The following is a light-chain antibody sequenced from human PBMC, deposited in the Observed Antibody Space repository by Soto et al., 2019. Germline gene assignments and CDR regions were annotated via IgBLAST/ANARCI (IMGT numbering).Light chain of an antibody. CDR1: SSNIGTNA. CDR2: NNN. Sequence: QSVLTQPPSASGTPGQRVTISCSGGSSNIGTNAVNWYQQLPGTAPKLLIYNNNQRPSGVPDRFSGSKSGTSASLAISGLQSEDEADYYCAAWDASLNGYVFGTGTKDTV. V-gene: IGLV1-44*01. CDR3: AAWDASLNGYV. J-gene: IGLJ1*01.